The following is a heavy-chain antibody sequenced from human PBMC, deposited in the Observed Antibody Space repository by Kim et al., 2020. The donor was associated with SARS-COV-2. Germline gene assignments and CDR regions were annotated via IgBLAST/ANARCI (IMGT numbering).Heavy chain of an antibody. Sequence: GGSLRLSCAASGFTFSSYAMSWVRQAPGKGLEWVSAISGSGGSTYYADSVKGRFTISRDNSKNTLYLQMNSLRAEDTAVYYCAKDGESSSWYPTYYYYYGMDVWGQGTTVTVSS. CDR1: GFTFSSYA. D-gene: IGHD6-13*01. V-gene: IGHV3-23*01. CDR3: AKDGESSSWYPTYYYYYGMDV. J-gene: IGHJ6*02. CDR2: ISGSGGST.